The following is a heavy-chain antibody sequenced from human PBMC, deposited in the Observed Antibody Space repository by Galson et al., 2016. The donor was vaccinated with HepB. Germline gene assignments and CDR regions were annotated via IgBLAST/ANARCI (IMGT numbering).Heavy chain of an antibody. CDR1: GVSLNGYY. V-gene: IGHV4-34*01. J-gene: IGHJ4*02. CDR2: INPRGIT. Sequence: SETLSLTCGVHGVSLNGYYWNWIRQSPGKGLEWIGNINPRGITKDNPSFEGRLTMSVDTSKNQFSLKLQSVTAADTAIYYCAKGDGVVAAIDYWGQGRLVTASS. D-gene: IGHD2-15*01. CDR3: AKGDGVVAAIDY.